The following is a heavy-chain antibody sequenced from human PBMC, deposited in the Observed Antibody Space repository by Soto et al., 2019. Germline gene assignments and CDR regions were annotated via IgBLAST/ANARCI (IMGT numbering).Heavy chain of an antibody. CDR2: IFPLTDIP. J-gene: IGHJ4*02. CDR3: ARGPLVVLNYFES. CDR1: GGTFRNYP. Sequence: QVQLVQSGTEVKKPGSSVKVSCKASGGTFRNYPINWVRQAPGQGLEWMGSIFPLTDIPDYAQNFQARLTISADKSTSTAYIELSSLTSDDTAMYFCARGPLVVLNYFESWGQGTLVTFSS. V-gene: IGHV1-69*02.